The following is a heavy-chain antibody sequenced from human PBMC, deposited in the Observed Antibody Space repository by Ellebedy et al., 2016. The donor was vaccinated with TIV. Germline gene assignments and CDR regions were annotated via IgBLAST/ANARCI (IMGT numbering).Heavy chain of an antibody. CDR3: ARGTYSSSSRGKRDYYYYYMDV. CDR1: GYTFTGYY. Sequence: ASVKVSXKASGYTFTGYYMHWVRQAPGQGLEWMGWMNPNSGNTGYAQKFQGRVTMTRNTSISTAYMELSSLRSEDTAVYYCARGTYSSSSRGKRDYYYYYMDVWGKGTTVTVSS. V-gene: IGHV1-8*02. J-gene: IGHJ6*03. D-gene: IGHD6-6*01. CDR2: MNPNSGNT.